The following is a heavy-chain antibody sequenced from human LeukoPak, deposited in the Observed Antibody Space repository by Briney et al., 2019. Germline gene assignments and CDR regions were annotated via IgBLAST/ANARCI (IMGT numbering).Heavy chain of an antibody. Sequence: ASVKVSCKASGYTFTSYYMHWVRQAPGQGLEWMGIINPSGGSTSYAQKFQGRVTMTRDTSTSTVYMELSGLRSEDTAVYYCARDRPADSSSWYTYYYYGMDVWGQGTTVTVSS. CDR3: ARDRPADSSSWYTYYYYGMDV. D-gene: IGHD6-13*01. CDR1: GYTFTSYY. V-gene: IGHV1-46*01. J-gene: IGHJ6*02. CDR2: INPSGGST.